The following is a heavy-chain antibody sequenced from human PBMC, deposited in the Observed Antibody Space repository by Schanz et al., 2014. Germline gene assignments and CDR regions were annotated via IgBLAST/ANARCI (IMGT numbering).Heavy chain of an antibody. Sequence: QVHLVQSGSELKKPGASVKVSCKASGYTFTSNALNWVRQAPGQGLEWMGWINTNTGNPTYAQAFTGRFLFSLDTSVNTAYLQISSLKAEDTAVYYCARGGVVVVTAALNWFDPWGQGTLVTVSS. CDR2: INTNTGNP. J-gene: IGHJ5*02. D-gene: IGHD2-15*01. CDR1: GYTFTSNA. CDR3: ARGGVVVVTAALNWFDP. V-gene: IGHV7-4-1*02.